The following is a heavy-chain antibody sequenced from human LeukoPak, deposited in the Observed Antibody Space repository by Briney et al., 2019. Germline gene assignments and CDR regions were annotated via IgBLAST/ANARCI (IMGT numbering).Heavy chain of an antibody. CDR2: IIPIFGTA. J-gene: IGHJ3*02. CDR1: GGTFSSYA. CDR3: AFGVVVPAAMNAFDI. V-gene: IGHV1-69*01. Sequence: SVKVSCKAPGGTFSSYAISWVRQAPGQGLEWMGGIIPIFGTANYAQKFQGRVTITADESTSTAYMELSSLRSEDTAVYYCAFGVVVPAAMNAFDIWGQGTMVTVSS. D-gene: IGHD2-2*01.